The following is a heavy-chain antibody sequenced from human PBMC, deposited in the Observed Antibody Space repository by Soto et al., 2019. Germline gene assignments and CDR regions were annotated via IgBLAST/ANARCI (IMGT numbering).Heavy chain of an antibody. CDR3: AKGGRQWLGTSEFND. Sequence: VQLVESGGGVVQPGRSLRLSCAASGFTFSDYAMHWVRQAPGKGLEWVAVVSHDGRNTHYADSVKGRFTISGDSSKNTVSLEMTRLRAEDTAVYYCAKGGRQWLGTSEFNDWGQGALVTVSS. D-gene: IGHD6-19*01. V-gene: IGHV3-30*18. CDR1: GFTFSDYA. J-gene: IGHJ4*02. CDR2: VSHDGRNT.